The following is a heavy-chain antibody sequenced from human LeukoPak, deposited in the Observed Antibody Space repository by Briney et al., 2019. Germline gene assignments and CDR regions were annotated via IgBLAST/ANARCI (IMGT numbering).Heavy chain of an antibody. CDR1: GYTLTELS. V-gene: IGHV1-24*01. D-gene: IGHD3-22*01. J-gene: IGHJ6*02. CDR2: FDPEDGET. CDR3: ATVRGDSSGYYLLDYYYGMDV. Sequence: ASVKVSCKVSGYTLTELSMHWVRQAPGKGLEWMGGFDPEDGETIYAQKFQGRVTMTEDTSTDTAYMELSSLRSEDTAVYYCATVRGDSSGYYLLDYYYGMDVWGQGTTVTVSS.